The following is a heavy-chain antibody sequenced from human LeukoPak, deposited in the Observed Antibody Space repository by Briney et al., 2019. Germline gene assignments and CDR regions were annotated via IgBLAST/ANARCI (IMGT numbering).Heavy chain of an antibody. D-gene: IGHD6-6*01. CDR2: INHSGST. J-gene: IGHJ5*02. Sequence: SETLSLTCAVYGGSFSGYYWSWIRQPPGKGLEWIGEINHSGSTNYNPSLKSRVTISVDTSKNQFSLKLSSVTAADTAVYYCARKTARPNWFDPWGQETLVTVSS. V-gene: IGHV4-34*01. CDR1: GGSFSGYY. CDR3: ARKTARPNWFDP.